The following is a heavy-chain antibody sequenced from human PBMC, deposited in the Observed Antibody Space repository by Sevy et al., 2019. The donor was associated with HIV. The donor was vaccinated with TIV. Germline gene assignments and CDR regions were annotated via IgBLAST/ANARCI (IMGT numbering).Heavy chain of an antibody. CDR3: AKAGYYYDSSGYNWFDP. CDR1: GIISSPYW. D-gene: IGHD3-22*01. J-gene: IGHJ5*02. V-gene: IGHV3-74*01. CDR2: INPDGSIT. Sequence: GESLKISCTASGIISSPYWMHWVRQAPGKGLVWVSRINPDGSITSYADAVKGRFTISRDNAKNTLYLQMNSLRAEDTAVYYCAKAGYYYDSSGYNWFDPWGQGTLVTVSS.